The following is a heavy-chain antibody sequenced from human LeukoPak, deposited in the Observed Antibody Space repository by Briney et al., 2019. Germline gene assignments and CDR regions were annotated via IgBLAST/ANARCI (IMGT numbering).Heavy chain of an antibody. J-gene: IGHJ3*02. V-gene: IGHV4-4*07. CDR2: IYTSGST. CDR3: AREGYSNYADAFDI. Sequence: SETLSLTCTVSGGSISSYHWSWIRQPAGEGLEWIGRIYTSGSTNYNPSLKSRVTMSVDTSKNQFSLKLSSVTAADTAVYYCAREGYSNYADAFDIWGQGTMVTVSS. CDR1: GGSISSYH. D-gene: IGHD4-11*01.